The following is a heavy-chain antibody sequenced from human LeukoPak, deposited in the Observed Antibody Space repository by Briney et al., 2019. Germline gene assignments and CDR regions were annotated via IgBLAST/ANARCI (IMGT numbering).Heavy chain of an antibody. CDR3: ARNSYYDNSGEGAFDI. CDR2: IYQSGSA. CDR1: GGSISSGIYY. D-gene: IGHD3-22*01. Sequence: SETLSLTCTVSGGSISSGIYYFSWVRQPPGKGLECIGYIYQSGSASYNPSLQSRVTISIDKSKNQFSLNLNSVTAADTAVYYCARNSYYDNSGEGAFDIWGQGTMVTVSS. J-gene: IGHJ3*02. V-gene: IGHV4-30-4*01.